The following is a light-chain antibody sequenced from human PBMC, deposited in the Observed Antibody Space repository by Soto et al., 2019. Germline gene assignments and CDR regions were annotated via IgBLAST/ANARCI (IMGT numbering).Light chain of an antibody. CDR3: QQTYRRPGT. CDR1: QNISKF. V-gene: IGKV1-39*01. J-gene: IGKJ1*01. CDR2: VTS. Sequence: DIQMTQSPSFLSASVGDRVTVTFRPSQNISKFLNWYQEKPGKPPKILIYVTSNLENGVPSRFKGIGSGTDCALTINWRQPEDFATYYCQQTYRRPGTFGQGTSV.